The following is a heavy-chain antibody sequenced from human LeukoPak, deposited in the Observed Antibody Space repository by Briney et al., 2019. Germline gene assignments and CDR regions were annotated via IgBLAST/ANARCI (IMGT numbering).Heavy chain of an antibody. CDR1: GGSFSGYY. D-gene: IGHD4-23*01. Sequence: SETLSLTCAVYGGSFSGYYWSWIRQPPGKWLEWIGEINHSGSTNYNPSLKSRVTISVDTSKNQFSLKLSSVTAADTAVYYCARTRGYSYYYYYYMDVWGKGTTATVSS. V-gene: IGHV4-34*01. J-gene: IGHJ6*03. CDR3: ARTRGYSYYYYYYMDV. CDR2: INHSGST.